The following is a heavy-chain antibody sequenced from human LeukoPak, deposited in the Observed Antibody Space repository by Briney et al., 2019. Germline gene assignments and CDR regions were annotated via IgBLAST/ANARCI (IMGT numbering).Heavy chain of an antibody. Sequence: PGGSLSLSCSASGFTFSSYNLNWIRQAPGKGLEWVSFISSSSIYIYYADSVKRRFIISRENAKNSLYLQMNSLGVEDTAVYYCARAGPTGSTLGPWGQGTLVTVSS. V-gene: IGHV3-21*01. CDR1: GFTFSSYN. CDR2: ISSSSIYI. D-gene: IGHD1-1*01. CDR3: ARAGPTGSTLGP. J-gene: IGHJ5*02.